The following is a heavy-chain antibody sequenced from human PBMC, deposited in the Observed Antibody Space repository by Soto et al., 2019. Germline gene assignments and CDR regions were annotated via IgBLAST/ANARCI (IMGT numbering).Heavy chain of an antibody. CDR2: INPSGGRT. CDR1: GNIFTSQY. CDR3: FRDVGD. Sequence: QVQLVQSGAEVKKPGASVKVSCKVSGNIFTSQYMHWVRQAPGQGLEWMAMINPSGGRTSYAQMFQGRVTMTRDTSTSTVHMELSSLRSEDTAVYYCFRDVGDWGQGTLVTSPQ. D-gene: IGHD3-3*01. V-gene: IGHV1-46*03. J-gene: IGHJ4*02.